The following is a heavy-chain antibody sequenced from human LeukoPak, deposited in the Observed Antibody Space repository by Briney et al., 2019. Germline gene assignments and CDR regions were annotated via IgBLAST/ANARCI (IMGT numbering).Heavy chain of an antibody. CDR2: ISIIDGNT. J-gene: IGHJ5*02. V-gene: IGHV1-18*01. CDR3: ARHSDTTSGRDP. Sequence: ASVKVSCKAFGYTFTKYGISWVRQAPGQGLEWMGWISIIDGNTNYAQNLQGRVAMTTDTSTNTVYMELRSLRFDDTAVYYCARHSDTTSGRDPWGQGTLVTVSS. D-gene: IGHD1-26*01. CDR1: GYTFTKYG.